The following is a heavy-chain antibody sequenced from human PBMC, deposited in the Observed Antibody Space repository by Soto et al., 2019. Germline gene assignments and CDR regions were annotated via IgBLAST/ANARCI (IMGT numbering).Heavy chain of an antibody. V-gene: IGHV4-30-4*01. CDR1: GGSISSGDYY. Sequence: PSETLSLTCTVSGGSISSGDYYWSWIRQPPGKGLEWIGYIYYSGSTYYNPSLKSRVTISVDTSKNQFSLKLSSVTAPDTAVYYCARVGIHLWFPLDYWGQGTLVTSPQ. CDR2: IYYSGST. D-gene: IGHD5-18*01. CDR3: ARVGIHLWFPLDY. J-gene: IGHJ4*02.